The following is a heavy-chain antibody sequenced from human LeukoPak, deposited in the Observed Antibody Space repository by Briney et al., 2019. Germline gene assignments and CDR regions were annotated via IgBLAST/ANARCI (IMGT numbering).Heavy chain of an antibody. CDR2: IYYSGST. CDR3: ARVQGGSYSDWFDP. D-gene: IGHD1-26*01. J-gene: IGHJ5*02. Sequence: PSETLSLTCTVSGGSISSYYWSGIRQPPGKGREGRGYIYYSGSTNYNPSLKSRVTISVDTSKNQFSLKLSSMTAADTAVYYCARVQGGSYSDWFDPWGQGTLVTVSS. CDR1: GGSISSYY. V-gene: IGHV4-59*01.